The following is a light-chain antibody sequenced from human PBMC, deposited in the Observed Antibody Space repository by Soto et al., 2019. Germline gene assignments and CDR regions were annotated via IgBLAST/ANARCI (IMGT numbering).Light chain of an antibody. CDR1: QSISSW. CDR3: QQYNSYPWT. CDR2: KAS. J-gene: IGKJ1*01. V-gene: IGKV1-5*03. Sequence: DIPMTQSPSTLSASVGDRVTITCRASQSISSWLAWYQQKPGKAPKLLIYKASSLESGVPSRFSGSGSGTEFTLNISSLQPDDFATYYCQQYNSYPWTFGQGTKVEI.